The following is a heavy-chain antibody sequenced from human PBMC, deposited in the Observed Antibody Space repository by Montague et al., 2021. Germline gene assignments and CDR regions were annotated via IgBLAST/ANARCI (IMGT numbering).Heavy chain of an antibody. D-gene: IGHD2-21*01. J-gene: IGHJ4*02. Sequence: SRRLSCAASGFPFSNYWMSLFRQAPGKGLEWVANIKQDGSEKHYVDSVKGRFTISRDNAKNSLYLQMNSLRAEDTAVYFCARDQGQGYCGGDCYVGLDYWGQGTLVTVSS. CDR1: GFPFSNYW. CDR3: ARDQGQGYCGGDCYVGLDY. V-gene: IGHV3-7*01. CDR2: IKQDGSEK.